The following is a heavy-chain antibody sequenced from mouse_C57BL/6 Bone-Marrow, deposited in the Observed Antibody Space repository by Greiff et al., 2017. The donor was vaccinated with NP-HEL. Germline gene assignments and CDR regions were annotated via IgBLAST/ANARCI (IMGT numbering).Heavy chain of an antibody. D-gene: IGHD1-1*01. CDR3: ARRAVVALDY. V-gene: IGHV1-85*01. J-gene: IGHJ2*01. Sequence: VMLVESGPELVKPGASVKLSCKASGYTFTSYDINWVKQRPGQGLEWIGWIYPRDGSTKYNEKFKGKATLTVDTSSSTAYMELHSLTSEDSAVYFCARRAVVALDYWGQGTTLTVSS. CDR2: IYPRDGST. CDR1: GYTFTSYD.